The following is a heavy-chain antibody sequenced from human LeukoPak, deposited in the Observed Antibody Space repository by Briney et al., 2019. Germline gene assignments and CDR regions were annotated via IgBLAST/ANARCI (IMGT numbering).Heavy chain of an antibody. J-gene: IGHJ4*02. CDR1: GFTFSSYV. Sequence: GSLRLSCAASGFTFSSYVMSWVRQAPGKGLEWVSTISGSGGSTYSTDSVKGRFTISRDNSKSTLYLQMNSLRVEDTAIYYCAKGGPQFFDYWGQGTLVTVSS. D-gene: IGHD5-24*01. V-gene: IGHV3-23*01. CDR3: AKGGPQFFDY. CDR2: ISGSGGST.